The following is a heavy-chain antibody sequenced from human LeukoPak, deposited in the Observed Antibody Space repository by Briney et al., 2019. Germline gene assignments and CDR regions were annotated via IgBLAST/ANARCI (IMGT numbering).Heavy chain of an antibody. CDR2: IYYSGNT. CDR3: AARPSGSDRFFPYFDY. V-gene: IGHV4-59*01. D-gene: IGHD1-1*01. CDR1: GHSIISYY. Sequence: PSETLSLTFTIHGHSIISYYCSSIRQPPGKGHGWNRYIYYSGNTNYNPSLKSRVTISVATSKKQVSLKLSSVNAADTAVYYCAARPSGSDRFFPYFDYWGQGTLVTVSS. J-gene: IGHJ4*02.